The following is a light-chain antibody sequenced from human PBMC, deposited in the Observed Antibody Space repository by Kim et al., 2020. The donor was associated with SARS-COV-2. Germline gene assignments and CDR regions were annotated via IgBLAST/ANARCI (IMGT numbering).Light chain of an antibody. CDR3: QQRSTWPT. J-gene: IGKJ2*01. CDR2: DAS. Sequence: EIVLTQSPATLSLSPGERATLSCRASQSVSTYLAWYQQKPGQAPRLLIYDASNRATGIPARFSGSGSGTDFTLTISRLEPEDFAVYYCQQRSTWPTFGQGTKLEI. CDR1: QSVSTY. V-gene: IGKV3-11*01.